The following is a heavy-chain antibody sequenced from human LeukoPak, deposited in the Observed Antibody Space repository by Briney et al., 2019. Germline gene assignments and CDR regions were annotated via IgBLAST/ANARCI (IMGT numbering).Heavy chain of an antibody. D-gene: IGHD3-3*01. CDR2: INPNSGGT. J-gene: IGHJ6*03. CDR1: GYTFTGYY. V-gene: IGHV1-2*02. CDR3: ARSLFRFLEWSYRSYYYYYMDV. Sequence: ASVKVSCKASGYTFTGYYMHWVRRAPGQGLEWTGWINPNSGGTNYAQKFQGRVTITADKSTSTAYMELSSLRSEDTAVYYCARSLFRFLEWSYRSYYYYYMDVWGKGTTVTISS.